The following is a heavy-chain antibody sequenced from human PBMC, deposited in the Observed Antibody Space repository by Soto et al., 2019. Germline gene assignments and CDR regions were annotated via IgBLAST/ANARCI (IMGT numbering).Heavy chain of an antibody. J-gene: IGHJ5*02. CDR2: IFPVDSDT. D-gene: IGHD3-10*01. CDR3: ARSSGGSGNYYWFDP. Sequence: PGESLKISCQGSGYSFTSYWIGWVRQMPGKGLDWMVIIFPVDSDTRYSPSFQGQVTISADKSISTAYLQWSSLKASDTAMYYCARSSGGSGNYYWFDPWGQGTLVTVSS. CDR1: GYSFTSYW. V-gene: IGHV5-51*01.